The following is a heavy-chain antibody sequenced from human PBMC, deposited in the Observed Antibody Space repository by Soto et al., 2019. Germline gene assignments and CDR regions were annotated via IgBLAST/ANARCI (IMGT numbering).Heavy chain of an antibody. V-gene: IGHV4-31*03. J-gene: IGHJ5*02. CDR2: ITYSGNT. CDR1: GGSISSGGYY. Sequence: QVQLQESGPGLVKPSQTLSLTCTVSGGSISSGGYYWSWIRQHPGKGLEWIGYITYSGNTYYNPSLKSRVTISLDTSKNQYCLKVTSVIAADTAVYYCARGGTNWFDPWGQGTLVTVSS. D-gene: IGHD1-1*01. CDR3: ARGGTNWFDP.